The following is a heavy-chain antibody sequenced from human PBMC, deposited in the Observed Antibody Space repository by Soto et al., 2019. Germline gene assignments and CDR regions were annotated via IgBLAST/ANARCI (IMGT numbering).Heavy chain of an antibody. CDR1: GGSISSGGYY. CDR2: IYYSGST. D-gene: IGHD4-17*01. J-gene: IGHJ3*02. V-gene: IGHV4-31*03. CDR3: ARATPNYGGNSDAFDI. Sequence: QVQLQESGPGLVKPSQTLSLTCTVSGGSISSGGYYWSWIRQHPGKGLEWIGYIYYSGSTYYNPSLKSRVTISVDTSKNQFSLKPSSVTAADTAVYYCARATPNYGGNSDAFDIWGQGTMVTVSS.